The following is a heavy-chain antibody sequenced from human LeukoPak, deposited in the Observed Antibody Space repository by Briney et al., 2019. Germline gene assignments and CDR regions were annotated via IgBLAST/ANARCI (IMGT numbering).Heavy chain of an antibody. CDR3: AREDHSNYEY. CDR1: GFSFSSYW. Sequence: GGSLRLSCVASGFSFSSYWMAWVRQPPGKGPEWVASIKQDGSEKFYADSVKGRFTISKDNAQNSLYLRMNSLRGEDTAVYYCAREDHSNYEYWGQGTSVTVSS. J-gene: IGHJ4*02. V-gene: IGHV3-7*01. D-gene: IGHD4-11*01. CDR2: IKQDGSEK.